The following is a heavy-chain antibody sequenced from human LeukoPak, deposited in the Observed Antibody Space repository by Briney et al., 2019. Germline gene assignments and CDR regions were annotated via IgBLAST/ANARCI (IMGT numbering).Heavy chain of an antibody. D-gene: IGHD1-1*01. CDR1: GFTFSNYW. Sequence: LGGSLRISCAASGFTFSNYWMTWVRQAPGKGLEWVANIKQDGSEKYYVDSVKGRFTISRDNAKKSLYLQMNSLRAEDRAVYYCARDSLSTGTTPLIGEFDYWGQGTLVTVSS. CDR2: IKQDGSEK. V-gene: IGHV3-7*01. J-gene: IGHJ4*02. CDR3: ARDSLSTGTTPLIGEFDY.